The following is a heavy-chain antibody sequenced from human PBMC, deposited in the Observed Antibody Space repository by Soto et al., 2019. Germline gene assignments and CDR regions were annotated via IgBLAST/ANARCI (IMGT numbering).Heavy chain of an antibody. D-gene: IGHD3-16*01. CDR2: ISASGDTT. Sequence: GGSLRLSCAASGFTFSNYAMSWVRRAPGRGLEWVSAISASGDTTFYADSVKGQFTISRDESKNTLFLQMNSLRAEDTAIYYCAKEVMITFEGLQSPFDYWGQGTLVNVSS. V-gene: IGHV3-23*01. J-gene: IGHJ4*02. CDR1: GFTFSNYA. CDR3: AKEVMITFEGLQSPFDY.